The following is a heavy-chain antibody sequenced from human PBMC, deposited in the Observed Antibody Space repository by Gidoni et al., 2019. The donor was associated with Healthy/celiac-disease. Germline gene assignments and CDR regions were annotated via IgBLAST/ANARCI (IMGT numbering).Heavy chain of an antibody. D-gene: IGHD3-22*01. J-gene: IGHJ3*02. CDR1: GFTFTSYS. CDR2: ISSSSSTI. CDR3: ARDGGYYYDSSGYYPRHDAFDI. Sequence: EVQLVESGGGLVQPGGSLRLSCAASGFTFTSYSMNWVRQAPGKGLEWVSYISSSSSTIYYADSVKGRFTISRDNAKNSLYLQMNSLRDEDTAVYYCARDGGYYYDSSGYYPRHDAFDIWGQGTMVTVSS. V-gene: IGHV3-48*02.